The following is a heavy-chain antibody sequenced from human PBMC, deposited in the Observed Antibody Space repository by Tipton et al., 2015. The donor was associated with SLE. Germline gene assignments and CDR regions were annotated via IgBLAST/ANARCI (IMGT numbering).Heavy chain of an antibody. Sequence: TLSLTCTVSGGSIRSHHWSWIRQPPGKGLEWIGYISDTGSTNYNPSLKSRVTLSVDTSKKQFSLELTSVTAADTAVFFCARVEYLAFYYYMDVWGKGTTVTVSS. CDR3: ARVEYLAFYYYMDV. V-gene: IGHV4-59*11. CDR2: ISDTGST. J-gene: IGHJ6*03. CDR1: GGSIRSHH. D-gene: IGHD2/OR15-2a*01.